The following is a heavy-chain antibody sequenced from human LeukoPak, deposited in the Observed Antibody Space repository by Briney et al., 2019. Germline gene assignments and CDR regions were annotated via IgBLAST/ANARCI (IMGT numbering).Heavy chain of an antibody. J-gene: IGHJ3*02. CDR1: GFTFSSYA. CDR2: ISYDGSNK. Sequence: GGSLRLSCAASGFTFSSYAMHWVRQAPGKGLEWVAVISYDGSNKYYADSVKGRFTISRDNSKNTLYLQMNSLRAEDTAVYYCARGGWYDFWSGYDAFDIWGQGTMVTVSS. D-gene: IGHD3-3*01. V-gene: IGHV3-30*14. CDR3: ARGGWYDFWSGYDAFDI.